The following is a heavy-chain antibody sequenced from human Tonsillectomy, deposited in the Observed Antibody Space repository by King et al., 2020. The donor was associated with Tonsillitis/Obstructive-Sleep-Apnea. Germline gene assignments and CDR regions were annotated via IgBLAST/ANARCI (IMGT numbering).Heavy chain of an antibody. Sequence: EVQLVESGGGLVKPGGSLRLSCAASGFTFSSYSMNWVRQAPGKGLEWVSSISSSSSYIYYADSVKGRFTISRDNAKNSLYLQMNSLRAEDTAVYYCARDLGYCSSTSCYTPLTFDYWGQGTLVTVSS. CDR2: ISSSSSYI. CDR1: GFTFSSYS. V-gene: IGHV3-21*01. D-gene: IGHD2-2*02. CDR3: ARDLGYCSSTSCYTPLTFDY. J-gene: IGHJ4*02.